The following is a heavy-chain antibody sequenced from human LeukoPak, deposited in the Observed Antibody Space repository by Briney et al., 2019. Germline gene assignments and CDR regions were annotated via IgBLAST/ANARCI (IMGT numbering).Heavy chain of an antibody. D-gene: IGHD3-3*01. CDR1: LWSLSSYY. V-gene: IGHV4-59*01. J-gene: IGHJ4*02. CDR2: IYYSGST. Sequence: PSETLSLTCTCTLWSLSSYYWSWLRQPPGKGLEWIGHIYYSGSTNYNPSLKSRVTISVDTSKNQFSLKLSSVTAADTAVYYCARATAPHYDFWSGYSLYYFDYWGQGTLVTVSS. CDR3: ARATAPHYDFWSGYSLYYFDY.